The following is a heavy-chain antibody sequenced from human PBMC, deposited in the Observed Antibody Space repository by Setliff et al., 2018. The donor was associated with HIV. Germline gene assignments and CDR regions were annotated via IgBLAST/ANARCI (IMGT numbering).Heavy chain of an antibody. Sequence: PSETLSLTCTVSGAFDSRYYWSWIRQPPGKGLEWIGYFYDSGSSYYNPSLKSRVTISVDTSKKQFSLKLTSVTAADTAVYYCARTPTDYYDSTRLGDGFDIWGQGTVVTV. V-gene: IGHV4-59*08. CDR2: FYDSGSS. CDR3: ARTPTDYYDSTRLGDGFDI. CDR1: GAFDSRYY. D-gene: IGHD3-22*01. J-gene: IGHJ3*02.